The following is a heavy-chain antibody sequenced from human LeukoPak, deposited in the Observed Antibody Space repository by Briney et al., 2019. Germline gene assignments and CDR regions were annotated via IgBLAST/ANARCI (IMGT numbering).Heavy chain of an antibody. V-gene: IGHV1-69*05. CDR3: ARDQGELELDY. Sequence: GASVRGSFQASGGPFSSYAISWVRPAPGQGLEWMGGIIPTFGTANYAQKFQGRVTITTDESTSTAYMELSSLRSEDTAVYYCARDQGELELDYWGQGTLVTVSS. J-gene: IGHJ4*02. D-gene: IGHD1-7*01. CDR2: IIPTFGTA. CDR1: GGPFSSYA.